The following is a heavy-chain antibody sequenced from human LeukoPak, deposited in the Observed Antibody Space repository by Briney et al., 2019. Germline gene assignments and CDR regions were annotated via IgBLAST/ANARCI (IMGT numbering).Heavy chain of an antibody. J-gene: IGHJ4*02. V-gene: IGHV1-2*02. CDR2: INPNSGGT. Sequence: ASVKVSCKASGYTFTGYYMHWVRQAPGHGLEWMGWINPNSGGTNYAQKFQGRVTMTRDTSISTAYMELSRLRSDDTAVYYCARDGAPYYYDSSGYYSSGVDYWGQGTLVTVSS. CDR3: ARDGAPYYYDSSGYYSSGVDY. CDR1: GYTFTGYY. D-gene: IGHD3-22*01.